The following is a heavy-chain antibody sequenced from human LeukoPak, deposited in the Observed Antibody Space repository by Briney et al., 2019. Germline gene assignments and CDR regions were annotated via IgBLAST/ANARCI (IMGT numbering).Heavy chain of an antibody. V-gene: IGHV3-7*01. J-gene: IGHJ6*03. CDR3: ERAAELWLTYYFYYYMDV. Sequence: PGGSLRLSCAASGFTLSSYWMNWVRQAPGKGLEWVANIKQDGSEKYYVDSVKGRFTISRDSAKNSLYLQMSSLRAEDTAVYYSERAAELWLTYYFYYYMDVWGTGTTVTVSS. CDR2: IKQDGSEK. CDR1: GFTLSSYW. D-gene: IGHD6-19*01.